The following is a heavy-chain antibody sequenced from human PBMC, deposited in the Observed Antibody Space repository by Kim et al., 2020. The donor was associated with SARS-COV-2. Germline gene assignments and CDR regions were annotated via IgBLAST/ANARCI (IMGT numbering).Heavy chain of an antibody. D-gene: IGHD6-13*01. J-gene: IGHJ4*02. CDR3: ARELVVAAAEKRAFYC. Sequence: ASVKVSCKASGFTLTNYGISWVRQAPGQGLEWMGWISAYNGNTHYAQKLQGRVTMTTDTSTSTAYMELRSLRSDDTAVYYCARELVVAAAEKRAFYCWGQGTLVTVSS. V-gene: IGHV1-18*04. CDR1: GFTLTNYG. CDR2: ISAYNGNT.